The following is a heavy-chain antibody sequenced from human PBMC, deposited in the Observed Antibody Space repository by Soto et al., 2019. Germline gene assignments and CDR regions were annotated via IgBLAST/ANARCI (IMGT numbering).Heavy chain of an antibody. CDR1: GFTFSSYG. CDR3: AKAPRDITIFGVVS. CDR2: ISYDGSNK. V-gene: IGHV3-30*18. D-gene: IGHD3-3*01. Sequence: GGSLRLSCAASGFTFSSYGMHWVRQAPGKGLEWVAVISYDGSNKYYADSVKGRFTISRDNSKNTLYLQMNSLRAEDTAVYYCAKAPRDITIFGVVSWGQGTLVTVSS. J-gene: IGHJ4*02.